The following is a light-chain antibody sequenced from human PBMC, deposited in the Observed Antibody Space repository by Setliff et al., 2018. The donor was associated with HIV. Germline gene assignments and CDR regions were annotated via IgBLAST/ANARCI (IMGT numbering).Light chain of an antibody. V-gene: IGLV2-11*01. CDR2: DVT. CDR3: CSSAGTYTSFFV. CDR1: SSDAGDYNF. Sequence: LTQPRSVSGSPGQSVTIACTGTSSDAGDYNFVSWYQLHPGKAPKLIIYDVTKRPSGVPDRLSGSKSANAASLTISGLQAEDEADYYCCSSAGTYTSFFVFGTGTKVTVL. J-gene: IGLJ1*01.